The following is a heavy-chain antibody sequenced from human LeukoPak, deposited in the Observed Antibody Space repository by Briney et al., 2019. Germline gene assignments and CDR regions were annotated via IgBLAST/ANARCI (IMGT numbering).Heavy chain of an antibody. CDR2: ISGSGATS. V-gene: IGHV3-23*01. Sequence: GGSLTLSCAASRFTFSNFAMSWVRLTPGKGLEWVSSISGSGATSFSADSVKGRFIISRDNSKSTLYLQMNSLRVEDTAVYYCAKGWGGTGRNFFDYWGQGTQVTVSS. CDR1: RFTFSNFA. J-gene: IGHJ4*02. D-gene: IGHD1-26*01. CDR3: AKGWGGTGRNFFDY.